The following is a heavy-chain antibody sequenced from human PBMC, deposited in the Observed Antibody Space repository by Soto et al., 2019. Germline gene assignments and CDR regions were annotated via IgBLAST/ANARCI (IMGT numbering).Heavy chain of an antibody. Sequence: GASVKVSCKASGGTFSSYAISWVRQAPGQGLEWMGGIIPIFGTANYAQKFQGRVTITADESTSTAYMELSSLRSEDTAVYYCARDRTHCSSTSCRHSAFDYWGQGTLVTVS. V-gene: IGHV1-69*13. CDR3: ARDRTHCSSTSCRHSAFDY. CDR1: GGTFSSYA. CDR2: IIPIFGTA. D-gene: IGHD2-2*01. J-gene: IGHJ4*02.